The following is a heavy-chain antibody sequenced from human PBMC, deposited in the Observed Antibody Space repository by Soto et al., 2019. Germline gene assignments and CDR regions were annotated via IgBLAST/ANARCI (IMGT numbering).Heavy chain of an antibody. V-gene: IGHV3-30*18. Sequence: QVQLVESGGGVVQPGRSLRLSCAASGFTFSSYGMHWVRQAPGKGLEWVAVISYDGSNKYYADSVKGRFTISRDNSKNTLYLQMNSLRAEDTAVYYCAKDLGDCSSTSCPYYYYYYGMDVWGQGTKVTVSS. D-gene: IGHD2-2*01. CDR2: ISYDGSNK. CDR1: GFTFSSYG. CDR3: AKDLGDCSSTSCPYYYYYYGMDV. J-gene: IGHJ6*02.